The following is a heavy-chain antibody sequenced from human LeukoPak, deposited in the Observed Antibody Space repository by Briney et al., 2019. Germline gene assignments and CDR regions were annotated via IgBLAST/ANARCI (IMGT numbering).Heavy chain of an antibody. D-gene: IGHD2-21*02. J-gene: IGHJ6*02. CDR1: GFTFSSYG. Sequence: WGPLRLSCAASGFTFSSYGMHWVRQAPGKGLEWVAAISYDGSNKYYADSVKGRFTISRDNSKNTLYLQMNSLRAEDTAVYYCAKAELAYCGGDCYSMDVWGQGTTVTVSS. CDR3: AKAELAYCGGDCYSMDV. V-gene: IGHV3-30*18. CDR2: ISYDGSNK.